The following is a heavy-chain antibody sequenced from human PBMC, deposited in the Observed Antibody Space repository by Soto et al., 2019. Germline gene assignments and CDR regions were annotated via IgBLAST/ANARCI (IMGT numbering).Heavy chain of an antibody. CDR1: GFTFGTYT. CDR2: IGTTSPYI. V-gene: IGHV3-21*01. CDR3: ARVMCGDCCSYYYTAMDV. Sequence: EVQLVESGGGLVKPGGSLRLSCAASGFTFGTYTMNWVRQAPGKGLEWVSSIGTTSPYIYYADSVRGRFTISRDKAENTLYLQMNNLRAEDTAVYYCARVMCGDCCSYYYTAMDVWGQGTTVTVSS. J-gene: IGHJ6*02. D-gene: IGHD2-21*02.